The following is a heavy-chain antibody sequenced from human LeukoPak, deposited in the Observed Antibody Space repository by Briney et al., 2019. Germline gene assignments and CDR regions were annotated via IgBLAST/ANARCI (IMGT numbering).Heavy chain of an antibody. CDR1: GFSVSNYY. CDR2: MYIGGGR. CDR3: TRGQSYCGADCYSD. V-gene: IGHV3-66*01. J-gene: IGHJ4*02. Sequence: GGSLRLSCAASGFSVSNYYMSWVRQPPGKGLEWVSVMYIGGGRYYGDSVKGRFTISRDNSKDTVFLQMNSLRVEDTALYYCTRGQSYCGADCYSDWGQGTLVTVSS. D-gene: IGHD2-21*02.